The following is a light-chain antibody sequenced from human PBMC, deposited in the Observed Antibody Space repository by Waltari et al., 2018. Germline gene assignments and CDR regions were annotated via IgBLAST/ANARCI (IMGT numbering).Light chain of an antibody. V-gene: IGKV1-12*01. CDR2: DAS. CDR3: QQVNSFPRT. CDR1: QGISSR. J-gene: IGKJ1*01. Sequence: DIQMTQSPSSVPASVGDRVTLTCRATQGISSRLAWYQQKPGKAPKLLIYDASSLHRGVPSRFSGSGSGADFTLTIRSLQPEDFATYYCQQVNSFPRTFGQGTKVEVK.